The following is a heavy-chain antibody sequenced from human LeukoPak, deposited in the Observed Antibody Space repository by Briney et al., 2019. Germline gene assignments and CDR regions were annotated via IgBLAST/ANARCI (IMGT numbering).Heavy chain of an antibody. CDR1: GDSIDSYY. CDR3: ARGRTFDN. CDR2: IYYRGTT. V-gene: IGHV4-59*12. J-gene: IGHJ4*02. Sequence: SETLSLTCTVSGDSIDSYYWSWIRQPPGKGLEWIGYIYYRGTTSYNPFLKSRVTISVDTSKNQFSLKLNSVTAADTAVYYCARGRTFDNWGQGTLVTVSS.